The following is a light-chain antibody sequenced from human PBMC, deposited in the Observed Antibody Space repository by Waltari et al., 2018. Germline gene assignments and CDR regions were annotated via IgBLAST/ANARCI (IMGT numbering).Light chain of an antibody. CDR1: QSISIY. Sequence: DIQMTQSPSSLSASVGDSVTITCRASQSISIYLNWYQQKPGKAPKLPISAVSSLQSGVPSRFSGSGSGTDFALTISSLQPEDCATYYCQQYYSTPTFGQGTKVEIK. CDR3: QQYYSTPT. CDR2: AVS. V-gene: IGKV1-39*01. J-gene: IGKJ1*01.